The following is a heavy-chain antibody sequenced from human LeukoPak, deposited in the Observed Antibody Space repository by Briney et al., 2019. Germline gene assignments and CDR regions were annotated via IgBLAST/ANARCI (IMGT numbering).Heavy chain of an antibody. V-gene: IGHV1-69*13. CDR1: GGTFSSYA. D-gene: IGHD4-17*01. J-gene: IGHJ5*02. CDR2: IIPIFGTA. Sequence: ASVKVSCKASGGTFSSYAISWVRQAPGQGLEWMGGIIPIFGTANYAQKFQGRVTITADESTSTAYMELSSLRSEDTAVYYCAMYGDYRGVPWGQGTLVTVSS. CDR3: AMYGDYRGVP.